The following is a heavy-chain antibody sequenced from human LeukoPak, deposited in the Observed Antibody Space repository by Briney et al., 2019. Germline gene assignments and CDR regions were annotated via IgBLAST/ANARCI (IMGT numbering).Heavy chain of an antibody. CDR2: ISYSGTT. V-gene: IGHV4-31*03. CDR1: DGSISSGGFY. D-gene: IGHD3-10*01. J-gene: IGHJ5*02. Sequence: SETLSLTCTVSDGSISSGGFYWSWIRQHPGKGLEWIGYISYSGTTYYNPSLKSRVAISVDTSKNLFSLKLSSVTAADTAVYYCANYGSGSYRFDPWGQGTLVTVSS. CDR3: ANYGSGSYRFDP.